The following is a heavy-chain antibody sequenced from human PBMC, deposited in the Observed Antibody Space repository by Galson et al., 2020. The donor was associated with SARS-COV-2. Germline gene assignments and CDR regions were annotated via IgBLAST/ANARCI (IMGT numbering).Heavy chain of an antibody. J-gene: IGHJ4*02. V-gene: IGHV3-23*01. CDR3: ASRWLQPLY. CDR2: TSGSGGST. CDR1: GLTFSSYA. Sequence: GESLRPSCAAYGLTFSSYAMSWVRQAPGKGLEWVSATSGSGGSTYYADSVKGRFTISRDNSKNTLYLQMNSLRAEDTAVYDCASRWLQPLYGGQGTLVTVSS. D-gene: IGHD5-18*01.